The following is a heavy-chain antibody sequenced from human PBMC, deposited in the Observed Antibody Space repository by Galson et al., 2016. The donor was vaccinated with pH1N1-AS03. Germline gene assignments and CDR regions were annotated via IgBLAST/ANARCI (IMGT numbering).Heavy chain of an antibody. CDR1: GFTFSSYG. V-gene: IGHV3-30*18. J-gene: IGHJ6*02. CDR2: ISYDGSNK. Sequence: SLRLSCAASGFTFSSYGMHWVRQAPGKGLEWVAVISYDGSNKYYADSVKGRFTISRDNSKNTLYLQMKSLRAEDTAVYYCAKDLGTHYYGRDVWGQGTTVTVSS. CDR3: AKDLGTHYYGRDV.